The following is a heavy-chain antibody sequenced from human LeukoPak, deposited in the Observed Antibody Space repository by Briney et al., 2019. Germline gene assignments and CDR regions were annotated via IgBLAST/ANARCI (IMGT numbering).Heavy chain of an antibody. CDR2: IYYSGST. CDR1: GGSVSSGSYY. CDR3: ARGSSSLEWLLYLDYYYMDV. V-gene: IGHV4-61*01. J-gene: IGHJ6*03. D-gene: IGHD3-3*01. Sequence: SETLSLTCTVSGGSVSSGSYYWSWIRQPPGKGLEWIGYIYYSGSTNYNPSLKSRVTISVDTSKNQFTLKLSSVTAADTAVYYCARGSSSLEWLLYLDYYYMDVWGKGTTVTVSS.